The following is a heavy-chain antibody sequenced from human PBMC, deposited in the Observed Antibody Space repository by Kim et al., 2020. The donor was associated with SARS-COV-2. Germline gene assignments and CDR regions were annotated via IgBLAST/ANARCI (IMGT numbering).Heavy chain of an antibody. D-gene: IGHD3-10*01. CDR3: AGESRRGRSVWFDP. Sequence: SETLSLTCTVSGGSIRNYYWSWIRQPAGKGLEWIGRIYTSGNTNYNPSLNSRDTMTVDTSKNQFSLKLTSVTAADTATYFCAGESRRGRSVWFDPWGQGTLATVAA. CDR1: GGSIRNYY. V-gene: IGHV4-4*07. CDR2: IYTSGNT. J-gene: IGHJ5*02.